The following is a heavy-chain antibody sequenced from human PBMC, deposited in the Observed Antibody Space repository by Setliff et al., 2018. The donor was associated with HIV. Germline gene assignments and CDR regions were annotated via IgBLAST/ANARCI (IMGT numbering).Heavy chain of an antibody. CDR1: GYSFSDYW. D-gene: IGHD6-19*01. J-gene: IGHJ4*02. CDR2: IFPDDSDT. CDR3: ARPVAVAGSRHFDY. Sequence: PGESLKISCKASGYSFSDYWIGWVRQMPGKGLEWMGIIFPDDSDTRYSPSFQGHVTISADKSISTAYLQWSSLKASDTAIYYCARPVAVAGSRHFDYWGQGTLVTVSS. V-gene: IGHV5-51*01.